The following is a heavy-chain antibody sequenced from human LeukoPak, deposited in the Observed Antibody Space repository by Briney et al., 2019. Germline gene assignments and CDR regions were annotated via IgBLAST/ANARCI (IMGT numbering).Heavy chain of an antibody. V-gene: IGHV1-69*04. Sequence: SVKVSCKASGGTFSSYAISWVRQAPGQGLEWMGRIIPIFGIANYAQKFQGRVTITADISTSTAYMELSSLRSEDTAVYYCASHIRFLEWSYFDYWGQGTLVTVSS. CDR2: IIPIFGIA. CDR3: ASHIRFLEWSYFDY. D-gene: IGHD3-3*01. J-gene: IGHJ4*02. CDR1: GGTFSSYA.